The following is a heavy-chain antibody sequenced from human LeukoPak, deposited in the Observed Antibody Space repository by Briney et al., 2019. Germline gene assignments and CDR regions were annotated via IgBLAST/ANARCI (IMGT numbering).Heavy chain of an antibody. CDR3: AREYTLEYSEKYGQEFDVFDI. V-gene: IGHV1-2*02. Sequence: GASVKDSCKASGYTFTVYYMHWVRQAPGQGLEWMGWINPNSGGTNYAQKFQGRVTMTRDTSISTAYMELTRLRSDDTAVYYCAREYTLEYSEKYGQEFDVFDIWGQGTMVTVSS. CDR1: GYTFTVYY. CDR2: INPNSGGT. D-gene: IGHD1-26*01. J-gene: IGHJ3*02.